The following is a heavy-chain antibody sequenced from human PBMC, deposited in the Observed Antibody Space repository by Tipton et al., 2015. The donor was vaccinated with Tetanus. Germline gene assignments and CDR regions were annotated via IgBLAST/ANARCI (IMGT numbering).Heavy chain of an antibody. Sequence: LRLSCNVTGALLTTGGYSWGWIRQPPGQGLEWIGYIYQTGSTYFNPSLRSRLTMSFKMSKNQFSLKLTSVTAADTAVYYCARAGDSLTGIRSYFKFWGQGARVTVSS. J-gene: IGHJ4*02. CDR1: GALLTTGGYS. D-gene: IGHD3-9*01. V-gene: IGHV4-30-2*01. CDR3: ARAGDSLTGIRSYFKF. CDR2: IYQTGST.